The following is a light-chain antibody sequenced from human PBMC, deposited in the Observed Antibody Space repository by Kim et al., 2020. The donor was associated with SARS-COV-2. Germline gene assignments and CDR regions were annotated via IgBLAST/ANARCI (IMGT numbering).Light chain of an antibody. J-gene: IGLJ1*01. V-gene: IGLV2-23*02. Sequence: QYALTQPASVSGSPGQSITISCTGTSSDVGSYNLVSWYQQHPGKAPKLMIYEVSKRPSGVSNRFSGSKSGNTASLTISGLQAEDEADYYCCSYAGSSTPFVFGTGTKVTVL. CDR3: CSYAGSSTPFV. CDR1: SSDVGSYNL. CDR2: EVS.